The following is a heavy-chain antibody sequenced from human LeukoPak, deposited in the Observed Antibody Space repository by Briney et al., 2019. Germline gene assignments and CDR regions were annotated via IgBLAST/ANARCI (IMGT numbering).Heavy chain of an antibody. CDR3: ARDRKWGSSWQKYWYFDL. CDR1: GATFTSYG. CDR2: FIPIFGTA. J-gene: IGHJ2*01. V-gene: IGHV1-69*05. Sequence: ASVNLSLTSSGATFTSYGNSWERDAPGQGLELVGGFIPIFGTANYAQNFQGRVTITTDNSTSTAYLALSSLRYEDTAVYYCARDRKWGSSWQKYWYFDLWGRGTLVTVSS. D-gene: IGHD6-13*01.